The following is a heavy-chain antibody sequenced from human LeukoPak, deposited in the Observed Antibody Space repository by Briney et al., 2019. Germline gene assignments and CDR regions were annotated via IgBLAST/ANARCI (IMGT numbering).Heavy chain of an antibody. V-gene: IGHV4-34*01. CDR3: ARDAGYGYSFFDY. D-gene: IGHD2-21*01. J-gene: IGHJ4*02. CDR2: INHRGST. Sequence: PSETLSLTCAVLGESFNDYYWNWIRQSPGKGLEWIGEINHRGSTNVNPSLESRVTISADTSKNEFSLKLTSVTAADTAVYYCARDAGYGYSFFDYWGQGTLVTVSS. CDR1: GESFNDYY.